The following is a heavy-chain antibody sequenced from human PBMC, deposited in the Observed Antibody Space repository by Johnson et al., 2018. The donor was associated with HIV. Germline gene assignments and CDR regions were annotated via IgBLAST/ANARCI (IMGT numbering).Heavy chain of an antibody. CDR3: ARAGRPYDVWSGYYSGDAFDI. D-gene: IGHD3-3*01. CDR1: GFTVSSNY. CDR2: IYSGGST. V-gene: IGHV3-66*02. Sequence: VQLVESGGGLVQPGGSLRLSCAASGFTVSSNYMSWVRQAPGKGLEWVSVIYSGGSTYYADSVKGRFTISRDNSKNTLYLQMNSLRAEDTAVYYCARAGRPYDVWSGYYSGDAFDIRGQGTMVTVSS. J-gene: IGHJ3*02.